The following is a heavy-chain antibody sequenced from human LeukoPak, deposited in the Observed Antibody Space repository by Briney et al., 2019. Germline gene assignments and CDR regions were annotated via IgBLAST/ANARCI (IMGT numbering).Heavy chain of an antibody. J-gene: IGHJ4*02. V-gene: IGHV4-59*08. CDR2: IYYTGGT. D-gene: IGHD1-26*01. CDR1: GGSISGYY. Sequence: PSETLSLTCNVSGGSISGYYWSWIRQPPGKGLEWVGNIYYTGGTNYNPSLESRVTISKDMSKNHFSLKLNSVTAADTAVYHCARHSGLVGTRTYPLDYWGQGMLVTVSP. CDR3: ARHSGLVGTRTYPLDY.